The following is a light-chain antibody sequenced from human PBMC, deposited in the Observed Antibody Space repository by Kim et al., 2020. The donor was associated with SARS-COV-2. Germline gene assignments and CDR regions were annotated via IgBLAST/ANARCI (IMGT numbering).Light chain of an antibody. CDR3: QVWDNYIEI. Sequence: SVALGQTAKITCGGDNIEKKNVHWYQQRPGQAPVLVIYRDSRRPSGIPERFSGSNSGNTATLTITGAQAGDEGDYFCQVWDNYIEIFGSGTKVTVL. CDR1: NIEKKN. CDR2: RDS. V-gene: IGLV3-9*01. J-gene: IGLJ1*01.